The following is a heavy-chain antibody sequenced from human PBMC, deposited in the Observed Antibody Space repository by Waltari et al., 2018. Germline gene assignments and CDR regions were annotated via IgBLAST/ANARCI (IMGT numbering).Heavy chain of an antibody. Sequence: QVQLHQWGAGLLTPSETQSLTCAVSGGSFSGYYWTWIRQPPGKGLEWIGDITHTGTTNYNSSLKSRVTMSIDTSKNQFSLTVTSVTAADTAIYYCAARRRSSGAGFDPWGQGTLVTVSS. CDR3: AARRRSSGAGFDP. D-gene: IGHD6-6*01. V-gene: IGHV4-34*01. CDR2: ITHTGTT. CDR1: GGSFSGYY. J-gene: IGHJ5*02.